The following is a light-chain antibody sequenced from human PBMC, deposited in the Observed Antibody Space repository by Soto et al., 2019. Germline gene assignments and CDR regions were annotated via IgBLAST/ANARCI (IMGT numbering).Light chain of an antibody. V-gene: IGKV1-5*01. CDR2: DAS. CDR1: KNIGRW. CDR3: QQLNSYPIT. J-gene: IGKJ5*01. Sequence: DIEVTQSPSTLSLSVADIFTITFRATKNIGRWLAWLQQKPGKAPKLLIYDASTLESGDPSRFSGSGSGTEFTLTISSLQPDDFATYYCQQLNSYPITFGQGTRLEIK.